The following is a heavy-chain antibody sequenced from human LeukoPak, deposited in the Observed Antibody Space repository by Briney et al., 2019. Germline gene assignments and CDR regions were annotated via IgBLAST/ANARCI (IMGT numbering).Heavy chain of an antibody. J-gene: IGHJ6*04. Sequence: SVKVSCKASGGTFSSYAISWVRQAPGQGLEWMGRIIPIFGTANYAQKFQGRVTITADESTSTAYMELSSLRSEDTAVYYCARDPLNDYGDYYGMDVWGKGTTVTVSS. D-gene: IGHD4-17*01. CDR2: IIPIFGTA. CDR3: ARDPLNDYGDYYGMDV. CDR1: GGTFSSYA. V-gene: IGHV1-69*01.